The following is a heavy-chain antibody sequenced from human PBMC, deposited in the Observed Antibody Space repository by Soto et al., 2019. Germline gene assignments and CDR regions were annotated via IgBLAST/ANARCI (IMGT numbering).Heavy chain of an antibody. D-gene: IGHD6-6*01. CDR1: GYTFTDYW. J-gene: IGHJ4*02. CDR2: IYPGDSNI. CDR3: ARHLDEYSSASGFDY. V-gene: IGHV5-51*01. Sequence: GESLKISCKGSGYTFTDYWIGWVRQMPGKGLEWMGIIYPGDSNIRYGQSFEGQIDMSADRSINTAYLRLSSLKASDTATYYCARHLDEYSSASGFDYWGQGTLVTVSS.